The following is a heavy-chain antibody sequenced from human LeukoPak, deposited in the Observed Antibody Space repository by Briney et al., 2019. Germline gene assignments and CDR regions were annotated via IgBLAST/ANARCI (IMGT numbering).Heavy chain of an antibody. CDR2: ISAYNGNT. CDR3: ARGEIITMVRGVIITGGY. Sequence: ASVKVSCKASGYTFTSYGISWVRQAPGQGLEWMGWISAYNGNTNYAQKLQDRVTMTTDTSTSTAYMELRSLRSDDTAVYYCARGEIITMVRGVIITGGYWGQGTLVTVSS. V-gene: IGHV1-18*01. J-gene: IGHJ4*02. D-gene: IGHD3-10*01. CDR1: GYTFTSYG.